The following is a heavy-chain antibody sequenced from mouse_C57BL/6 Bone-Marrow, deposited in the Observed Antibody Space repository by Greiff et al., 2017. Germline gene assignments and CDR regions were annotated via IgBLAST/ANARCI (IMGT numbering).Heavy chain of an antibody. J-gene: IGHJ1*03. CDR1: GYTFTDYY. V-gene: IGHV1-76*01. Sequence: VKLMESGAELVRPGASVKLSCKASGYTFTDYYINWVKQRPGQGLEWIARIYPGSGNTYYNEKFKGKATLTAEKSSSTAYMQLSSLTSEDSAVYFCAILGGSSYWYFDVWGTGTTVTVSS. D-gene: IGHD1-1*01. CDR3: AILGGSSYWYFDV. CDR2: IYPGSGNT.